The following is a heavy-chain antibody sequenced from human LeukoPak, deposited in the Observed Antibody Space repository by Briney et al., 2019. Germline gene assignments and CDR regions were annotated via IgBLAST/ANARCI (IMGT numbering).Heavy chain of an antibody. J-gene: IGHJ4*02. CDR3: ARQHCSGGDCYFFD. Sequence: GGSLRLSCAASGFTFSSYSMNWVRQAPGKGLEWVSYISSSSSTIYYADSVKGRFTISRDNAKNSLYLQMNSLRDEDTAVYYCARQHCSGGDCYFFDWGQGTLVTVSS. CDR1: GFTFSSYS. V-gene: IGHV3-48*02. D-gene: IGHD2-15*01. CDR2: ISSSSSTI.